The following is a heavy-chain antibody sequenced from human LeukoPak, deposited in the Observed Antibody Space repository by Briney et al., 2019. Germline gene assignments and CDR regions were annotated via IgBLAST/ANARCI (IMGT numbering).Heavy chain of an antibody. CDR3: ASTELYYDSSGYSPIDFDY. D-gene: IGHD3-22*01. Sequence: ASVKVSCKASGYTFTSYGIGWVRQAPGQGLEWMGWISAYNGNTNYAQKLQGRVTMTTDTSTSTAYMELRSLRSDDTAVYYCASTELYYDSSGYSPIDFDYWGQGTLVTVSS. V-gene: IGHV1-18*01. J-gene: IGHJ4*02. CDR1: GYTFTSYG. CDR2: ISAYNGNT.